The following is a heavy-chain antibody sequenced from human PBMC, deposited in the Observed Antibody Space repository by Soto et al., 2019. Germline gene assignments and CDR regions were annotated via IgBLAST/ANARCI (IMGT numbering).Heavy chain of an antibody. CDR2: ISWNSGSM. V-gene: IGHV3-9*01. Sequence: EVQLVESGGGLVQPGRSLRLSCAASGFTFDDYAMHWGRQARGKGLEWVSGISWNSGSMGYADSVKGRFTISRDNAKNSLYLQMNRLRAEDKALYYWAKDISAGIAVAGTFDYWGQGTLVTVSS. D-gene: IGHD6-19*01. CDR3: AKDISAGIAVAGTFDY. J-gene: IGHJ4*02. CDR1: GFTFDDYA.